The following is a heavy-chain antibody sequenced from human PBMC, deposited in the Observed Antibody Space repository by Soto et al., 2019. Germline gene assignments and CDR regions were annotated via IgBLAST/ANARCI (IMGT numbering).Heavy chain of an antibody. J-gene: IGHJ4*02. CDR3: ARGVSTGIAVAGTGRFDY. V-gene: IGHV1-69*13. CDR1: GGTFSSYA. Sequence: SVKVSCKXSGGTFSSYAISWVRQAPGQGLEWMGGIIPIFGTANYAQKFQGRVTITADESTSTAYMELSSLRSEDTAVYYCARGVSTGIAVAGTGRFDYWGQGTLVTVSS. CDR2: IIPIFGTA. D-gene: IGHD6-19*01.